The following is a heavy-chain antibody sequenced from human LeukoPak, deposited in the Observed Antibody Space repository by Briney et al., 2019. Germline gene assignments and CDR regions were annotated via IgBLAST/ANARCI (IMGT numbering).Heavy chain of an antibody. CDR1: GGSFSGYY. D-gene: IGHD2-15*01. CDR2: INHSGST. J-gene: IGHJ4*02. Sequence: SETLSLTCAVYGGSFSGYYWSWIRQPPGKGLEWIGEINHSGSTNYNPSLKSRVTISVDTSKNQFSLKLSSVTAADTAVYYCARVRYCSGGSCHAADYWGQGTPVTVSS. V-gene: IGHV4-34*01. CDR3: ARVRYCSGGSCHAADY.